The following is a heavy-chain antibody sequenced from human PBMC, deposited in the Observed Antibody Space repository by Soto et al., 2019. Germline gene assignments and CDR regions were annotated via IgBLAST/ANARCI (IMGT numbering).Heavy chain of an antibody. J-gene: IGHJ6*02. CDR1: GGSFSGYY. V-gene: IGHV4-34*01. D-gene: IGHD6-13*01. Sequence: QVQLQQWGAGLLKPSETLSLTCAVYGGSFSGYYWSWIRQPPGKGLEWIGEINHSGSTNYNPSLKSRFSISVDTSKNQFSLKLSSVTAADTAVYYCARVWVSSSWHYYYYYGMDVWGQGTTVTVSS. CDR3: ARVWVSSSWHYYYYYGMDV. CDR2: INHSGST.